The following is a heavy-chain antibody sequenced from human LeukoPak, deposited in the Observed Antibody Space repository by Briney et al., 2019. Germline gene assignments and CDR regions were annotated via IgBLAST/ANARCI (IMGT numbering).Heavy chain of an antibody. Sequence: SETLSLTCSVSGASTSDSYWTWIRQPPGKTLEWIGYIYYTGDNDYNPSLKSRVTMSVDTSKSHLSLKLTSVTAADTAVYYCARFTARAREIDYWGQGILVTVSS. CDR3: ARFTARAREIDY. V-gene: IGHV4-59*08. CDR1: GASTSDSY. CDR2: IYYTGDN. J-gene: IGHJ4*02. D-gene: IGHD6-6*01.